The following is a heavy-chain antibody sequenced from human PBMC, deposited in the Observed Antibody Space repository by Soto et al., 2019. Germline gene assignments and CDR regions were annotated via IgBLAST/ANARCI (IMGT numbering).Heavy chain of an antibody. CDR3: ARDPGVKRPGVFDL. CDR1: GFTFSDHY. V-gene: IGHV3-72*01. Sequence: EVQLVESGGGLVQPGGSLKLSCAASGFTFSDHYMDWVRQAPGKGLEWVGRIRDKTNSYSTEYAASVKGRFTISRDDSKNSLYLQMNSLKTEDTAVYYCARDPGVKRPGVFDLWGQGTMVTVSS. D-gene: IGHD7-27*01. J-gene: IGHJ3*01. CDR2: IRDKTNSYST.